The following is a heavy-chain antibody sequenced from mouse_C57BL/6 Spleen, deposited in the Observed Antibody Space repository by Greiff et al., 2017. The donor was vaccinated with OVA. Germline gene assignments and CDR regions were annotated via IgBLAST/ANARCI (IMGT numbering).Heavy chain of an antibody. CDR2: ISDGGSYT. V-gene: IGHV5-4*03. J-gene: IGHJ1*03. Sequence: EVMLVESGGGLVKPGGSLKLSCAASGFTFSSYAMSWVRQTPEKRLEWVATISDGGSYTYYPDNVKGRFTISRDNAKNNLYLQMSHLKSEDTAMYYCARGVITTVVATDWYFDVWGTGTTVTVSS. CDR1: GFTFSSYA. D-gene: IGHD1-1*01. CDR3: ARGVITTVVATDWYFDV.